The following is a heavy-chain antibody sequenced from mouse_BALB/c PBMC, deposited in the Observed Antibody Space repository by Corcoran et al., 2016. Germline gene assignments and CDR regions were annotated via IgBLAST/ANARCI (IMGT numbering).Heavy chain of an antibody. CDR1: GYTFSSYG. J-gene: IGHJ4*01. CDR2: IFPGSGGT. V-gene: IGHV1-9*01. CDR3: ERRSYYSAMDY. Sequence: VQLQQSGPELVKPGASVKISCKAPGYTFSSYGMEWVKQRPGHGLEWIGDIFPGSGGTNYNEKFKGKATFTADTSSNTAYMQLSSLTSEDSAVYVCERRSYYSAMDYWGQGTSVTVSS.